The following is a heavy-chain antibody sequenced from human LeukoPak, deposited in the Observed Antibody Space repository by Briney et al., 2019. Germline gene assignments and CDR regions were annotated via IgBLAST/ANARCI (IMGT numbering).Heavy chain of an antibody. CDR3: ARGEYSSSSFDP. CDR2: IYTSGST. D-gene: IGHD6-6*01. V-gene: IGHV4-39*07. Sequence: SETLSLTCTVSGGSISSSSYYWGWIRQPPGKGLEWIGRIYTSGSTNYNPSLKSRVTMSVDTSKNQFSLKLSSVTAADTAVYYCARGEYSSSSFDPWGQGTLVTVSS. CDR1: GGSISSSSYY. J-gene: IGHJ5*02.